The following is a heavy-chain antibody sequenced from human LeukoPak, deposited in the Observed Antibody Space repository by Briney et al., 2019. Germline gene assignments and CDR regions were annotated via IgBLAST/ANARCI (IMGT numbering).Heavy chain of an antibody. J-gene: IGHJ3*02. CDR3: AKSQGYDYVWGSYTDAFDI. CDR1: GFTFSTYA. Sequence: GGSLRLSCAASGFTFSTYAMSWVRQAPGKGPEWVSAISGSGGSTYYADSVKGRFTISRDNSKNTLYLQMNSLRAEDTAVYYCAKSQGYDYVWGSYTDAFDIWGKGTTVTVSS. CDR2: ISGSGGST. V-gene: IGHV3-23*01. D-gene: IGHD3-16*01.